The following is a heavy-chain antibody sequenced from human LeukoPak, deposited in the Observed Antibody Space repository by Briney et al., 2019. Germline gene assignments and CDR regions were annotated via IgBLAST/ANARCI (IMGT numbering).Heavy chain of an antibody. CDR3: ARVPELIDAFDI. J-gene: IGHJ3*02. D-gene: IGHD1-1*01. V-gene: IGHV1-2*02. CDR1: GYTFTGYY. Sequence: ASVKVSCKASGYTFTGYYMHWVRQAPGQGLEWMGWINPNSGGTNYAQKFQGRVTMTRDTSISTAYMELSRLRSDDTAVYYCARVPELIDAFDIWGQGTVVTVSS. CDR2: INPNSGGT.